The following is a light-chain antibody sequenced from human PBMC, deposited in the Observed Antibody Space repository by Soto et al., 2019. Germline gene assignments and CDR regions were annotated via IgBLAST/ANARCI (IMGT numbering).Light chain of an antibody. J-gene: IGLJ2*01. CDR1: SSNIGSNY. CDR2: RNN. Sequence: QSVLTQPPSASGTPGQRVTISCSGSSSNIGSNYVYWYQQLPGTAPKLLIYRNNQRPSGVPDRFSGSKSGTSASLASSGLRSEDEADYYCAAWDDRLSVLFGGGTKLTVL. CDR3: AAWDDRLSVL. V-gene: IGLV1-47*01.